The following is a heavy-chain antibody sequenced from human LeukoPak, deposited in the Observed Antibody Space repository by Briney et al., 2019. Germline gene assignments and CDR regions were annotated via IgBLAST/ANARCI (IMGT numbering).Heavy chain of an antibody. J-gene: IGHJ4*02. V-gene: IGHV4-30-2*05. CDR1: GGSISSGGYY. D-gene: IGHD4-17*01. Sequence: PSETLSLTCTVSGGSISSGGYYWSWIRQPPGKGLEWIGYIYHSGSTYYNPSLKSRVTISVDTSKNQFSLKLSSVTAADTAVYYCARGSVRNFDYWGQGTLVTVSS. CDR3: ARGSVRNFDY. CDR2: IYHSGST.